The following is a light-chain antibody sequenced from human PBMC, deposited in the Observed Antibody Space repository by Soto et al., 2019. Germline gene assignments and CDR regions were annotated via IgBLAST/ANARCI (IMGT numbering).Light chain of an antibody. CDR2: GAS. CDR3: QQFGDSLT. Sequence: ETVLTQSPGTLSLSPGERATLSCRASQPVFIRYLAWYQQKPGQAPRLLIYGASTRATGIPDRSSGSGSGTDFTLTVSRLEPEDFAVYYCQQFGDSLTFGGGTKVEI. CDR1: QPVFIRY. J-gene: IGKJ4*01. V-gene: IGKV3-20*01.